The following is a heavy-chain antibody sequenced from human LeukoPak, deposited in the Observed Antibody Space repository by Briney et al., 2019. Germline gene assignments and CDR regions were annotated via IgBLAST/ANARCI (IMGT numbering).Heavy chain of an antibody. CDR2: MNPNSGNT. Sequence: ASVKVSCRASGYTFTSYDINWVRQATGQGLEWMGWMNPNSGNTGYAQKFQGRVTMTRNTSISTAYMELSSLRSEDTAVYYCARLPLRYFDWSLSRGPYYYYGMDVWGQGTTVTVSS. D-gene: IGHD3-9*01. J-gene: IGHJ6*02. CDR3: ARLPLRYFDWSLSRGPYYYYGMDV. V-gene: IGHV1-8*01. CDR1: GYTFTSYD.